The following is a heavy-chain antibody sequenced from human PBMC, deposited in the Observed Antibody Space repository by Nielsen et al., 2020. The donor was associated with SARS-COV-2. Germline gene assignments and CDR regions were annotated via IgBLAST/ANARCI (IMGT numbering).Heavy chain of an antibody. CDR2: INWNGGST. D-gene: IGHD4-17*01. Sequence: GESLKISCAASGFTFDDYGMSWVRQAPGKGLEWGSGINWNGGSTGYADSVKGRFTISRDNAKNSLYLQMNSLRAEDTALYHCARGSDYAYYYYGMDVWGQGTTVTVSS. V-gene: IGHV3-20*01. CDR1: GFTFDDYG. J-gene: IGHJ6*02. CDR3: ARGSDYAYYYYGMDV.